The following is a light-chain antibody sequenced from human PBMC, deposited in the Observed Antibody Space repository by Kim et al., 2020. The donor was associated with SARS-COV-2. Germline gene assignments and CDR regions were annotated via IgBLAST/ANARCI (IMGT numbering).Light chain of an antibody. V-gene: IGKV3-15*01. J-gene: IGKJ5*01. Sequence: EIVMTQSPATLSMSPGERAALSCRASQSVSSTLAWYQQKPGQAPRLLIYGASTRATGIPARFSGSGAGTEFTLTISSLQSEDFAIYYCHQYDQWPLTFGQGTRLEIK. CDR2: GAS. CDR3: HQYDQWPLT. CDR1: QSVSST.